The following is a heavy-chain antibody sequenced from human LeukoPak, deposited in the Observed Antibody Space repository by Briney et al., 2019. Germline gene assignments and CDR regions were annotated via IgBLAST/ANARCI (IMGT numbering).Heavy chain of an antibody. V-gene: IGHV1-2*02. Sequence: EASVKVSCKASGYTFTDYYMHWVRQAPGQGLEWMGWISPNSGGTKYAQKLEGRVIMTRDTSISTAYMELSRLRSDDTAVYYCATTYGGHGYYYYYYYMDVWGKGTTVTVSS. CDR1: GYTFTDYY. CDR3: ATTYGGHGYYYYYYYMDV. CDR2: ISPNSGGT. J-gene: IGHJ6*03. D-gene: IGHD5-12*01.